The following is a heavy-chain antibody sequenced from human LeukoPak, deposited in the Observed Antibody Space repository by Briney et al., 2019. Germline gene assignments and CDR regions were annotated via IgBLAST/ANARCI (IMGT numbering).Heavy chain of an antibody. J-gene: IGHJ4*02. Sequence: TGGSLRLSCAASGFTFSSYSMNWVRQAPGKGLEWVSSISSSSSYIYYADSVKGRFTVSRDNAKNSLYLQMNSLRAEDTAVYYCARKGYCSGGSCYYYFDYWGQGTLVTVSS. D-gene: IGHD2-15*01. CDR3: ARKGYCSGGSCYYYFDY. CDR1: GFTFSSYS. CDR2: ISSSSSYI. V-gene: IGHV3-21*01.